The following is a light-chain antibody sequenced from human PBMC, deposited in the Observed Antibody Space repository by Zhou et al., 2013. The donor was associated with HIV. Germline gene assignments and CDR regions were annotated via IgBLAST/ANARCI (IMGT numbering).Light chain of an antibody. V-gene: IGLV1-51*01. CDR2: DND. Sequence: QSVLTQPPSVSAAPGQKVVISCSGSFSNVGKNSVSWYQQFPGAAPRLVIYDNDKRPSGIPDRFSGSKSDTSATLVITCLQTGDEAEYYCGTWDSSLSAVVFGRRDQADRP. CDR1: FSNVGKNS. CDR3: GTWDSSLSAVV. J-gene: IGLJ2*01.